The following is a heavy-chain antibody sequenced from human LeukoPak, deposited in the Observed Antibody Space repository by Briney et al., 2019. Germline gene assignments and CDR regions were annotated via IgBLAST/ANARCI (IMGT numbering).Heavy chain of an antibody. D-gene: IGHD3-3*01. V-gene: IGHV4-30-4*08. CDR2: IYYNGTT. CDR1: GGSISSGNYY. J-gene: IGHJ4*02. CDR3: ARGVFWSGYYGY. Sequence: SETLSLTCTVSGGSISSGNYYWSWIRQAPGKGLEWIGYIYYNGTTSNNPPLESRGTISIDTSKNQFSLKLSSVTAADTAVYYCARGVFWSGYYGYWGQGTLVTVSS.